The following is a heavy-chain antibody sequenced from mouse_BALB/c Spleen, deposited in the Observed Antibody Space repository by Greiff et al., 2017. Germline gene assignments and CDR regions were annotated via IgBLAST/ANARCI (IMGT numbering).Heavy chain of an antibody. Sequence: EVMLVESGGGLVKPGGSLKLSCAASGFTFSDYYMYWVRQTPEKRLEWVATISDGGSYTYYPDSVQGRFTISRDNAKNNLYLQMSSLKSEDTAMYYCARGTTYYFDYWGQGTTLTVSS. CDR2: ISDGGSYT. V-gene: IGHV5-4*02. CDR3: ARGTTYYFDY. D-gene: IGHD2-14*01. CDR1: GFTFSDYY. J-gene: IGHJ2*01.